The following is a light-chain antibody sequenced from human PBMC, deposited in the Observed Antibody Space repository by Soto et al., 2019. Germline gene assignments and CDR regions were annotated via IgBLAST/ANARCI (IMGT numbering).Light chain of an antibody. J-gene: IGKJ4*01. V-gene: IGKV3-15*01. Sequence: EIVMTQSPATLSVSPGEGATLSCRASQNVDSNLAWFQQKPGQAPRLLIYGASTRATDIPARFSGGGSGTEFTLTISSLQSEDFAVYYCQHYTQWSLTFGGGTKVDIK. CDR2: GAS. CDR3: QHYTQWSLT. CDR1: QNVDSN.